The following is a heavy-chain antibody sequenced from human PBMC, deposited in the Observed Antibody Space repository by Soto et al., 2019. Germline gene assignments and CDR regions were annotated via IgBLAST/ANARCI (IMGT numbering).Heavy chain of an antibody. CDR3: ARERPTEATFSFDY. Sequence: ASVKVSCKASGYTFASYAIHWVRQAPGQRLEWMGWINVGNANTRYSQNFQDRVTITRDISATTAYMEVSSLRSEDTALYYCARERPTEATFSFDYWGQGTQVTVSS. J-gene: IGHJ4*02. CDR2: INVGNANT. CDR1: GYTFASYA. V-gene: IGHV1-3*01. D-gene: IGHD4-17*01.